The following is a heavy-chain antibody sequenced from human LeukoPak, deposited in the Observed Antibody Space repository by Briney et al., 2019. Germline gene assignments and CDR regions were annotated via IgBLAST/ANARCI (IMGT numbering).Heavy chain of an antibody. Sequence: PSETLSLTCTVSGGSISSSSYYWGWIRQPPGKGLEWIGSIYYRGSTYYNPSLKSRVTISVEKSKNQFSLKLSSVTAADTAVYYCARILRITGSTGFDPWGQGTLVTVSS. CDR1: GGSISSSSYY. CDR2: IYYRGST. D-gene: IGHD1-7*01. V-gene: IGHV4-39*07. CDR3: ARILRITGSTGFDP. J-gene: IGHJ5*02.